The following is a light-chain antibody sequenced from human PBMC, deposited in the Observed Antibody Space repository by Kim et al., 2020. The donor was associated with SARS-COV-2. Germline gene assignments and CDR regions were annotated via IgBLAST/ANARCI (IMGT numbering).Light chain of an antibody. CDR1: QSIGTW. CDR2: NAS. V-gene: IGKV1-5*03. CDR3: QQYHTDST. Sequence: SASGGDRVTSTWRASQSIGTWLAWYQQKPGKAPKLLIDNASILESGVPSRFSSSASGTEFTLTIDSLQPDDFATYYCQQYHTDSTFGGGTKVDIK. J-gene: IGKJ4*01.